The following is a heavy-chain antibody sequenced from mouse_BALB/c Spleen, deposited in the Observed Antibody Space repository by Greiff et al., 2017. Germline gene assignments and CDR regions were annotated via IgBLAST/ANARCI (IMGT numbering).Heavy chain of an antibody. J-gene: IGHJ4*01. V-gene: IGHV1S126*01. CDR1: GYSFTSYW. D-gene: IGHD2-4*01. Sequence: QVQLKESGPQLVRPGASVKISCKASGYSFTSYWMHWVKQRPGQGLEWIGMIDPSDSETRLNQKFKDKATLTVDKSSSTAYMQLSSPTSEDSAVYYCARSLHYDYDENAMDYWGQGTSVTVSS. CDR3: ARSLHYDYDENAMDY. CDR2: IDPSDSET.